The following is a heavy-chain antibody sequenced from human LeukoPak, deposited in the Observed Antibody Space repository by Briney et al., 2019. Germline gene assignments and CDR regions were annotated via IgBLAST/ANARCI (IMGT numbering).Heavy chain of an antibody. CDR1: GGSISSSSYS. D-gene: IGHD3-22*01. CDR2: IYYSGST. CDR3: ARVPYYDSSGYNWFDP. Sequence: SETLSLTCTVSGGSISSSSYSWSWIRQPPGKGLEWIGYIYYSGSTNYNPSLKSRVTISVDTSKNQFSLKLSSVTAADTAVYYCARVPYYDSSGYNWFDPWGQGTLVTVSS. V-gene: IGHV4-61*01. J-gene: IGHJ5*02.